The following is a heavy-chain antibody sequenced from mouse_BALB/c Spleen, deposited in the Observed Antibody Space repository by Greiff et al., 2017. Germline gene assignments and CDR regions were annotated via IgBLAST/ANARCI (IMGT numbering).Heavy chain of an antibody. Sequence: EVQLQESGPSLVKPSQTLSLTCSVTGDSITSGYWNWIRKFPGNKLEYMGYISYSGSTYYNPSLKSRISITRDTSKNQYYLQLNSVTTEDTATYYCARYYDYDEGSSLDYWGQGTTLTVSS. CDR2: ISYSGST. J-gene: IGHJ2*01. V-gene: IGHV3-8*02. D-gene: IGHD2-4*01. CDR3: ARYYDYDEGSSLDY. CDR1: GDSITSGY.